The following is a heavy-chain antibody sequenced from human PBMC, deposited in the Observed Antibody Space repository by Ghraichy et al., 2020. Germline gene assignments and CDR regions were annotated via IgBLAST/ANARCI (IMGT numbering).Heavy chain of an antibody. CDR2: INHSGST. Sequence: SETLSLTCAVYGGSFSGYYWSWIRQPPGKGLEWIGEINHSGSTNYNPSLKSRVTISVDTSKNQFSLTLSSVTAADTAVYYCARGHGVGATVWGQGTLVTVSS. J-gene: IGHJ4*02. CDR1: GGSFSGYY. V-gene: IGHV4-34*01. D-gene: IGHD1-26*01. CDR3: ARGHGVGATV.